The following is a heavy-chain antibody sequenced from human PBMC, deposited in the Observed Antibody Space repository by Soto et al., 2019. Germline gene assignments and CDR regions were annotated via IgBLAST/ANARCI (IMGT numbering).Heavy chain of an antibody. J-gene: IGHJ6*02. CDR2: ISGYNGNT. Sequence: QVQLVQSGAEVKKPGASVKVSCKASGYTFTSYGVSWVRQAPGQGLEWMGWISGYNGNTNYAQKLQGRVTMTTDTPTSTAYIELRSLRSDDTAVYYCARAGKYYYGSGSPYYYGLDVWGQGITVTVSS. V-gene: IGHV1-18*04. CDR1: GYTFTSYG. CDR3: ARAGKYYYGSGSPYYYGLDV. D-gene: IGHD3-10*01.